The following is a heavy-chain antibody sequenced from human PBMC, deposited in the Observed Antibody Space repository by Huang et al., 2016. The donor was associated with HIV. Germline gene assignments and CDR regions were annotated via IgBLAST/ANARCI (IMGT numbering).Heavy chain of an antibody. CDR3: ARQGVGDFVVEPTGLGAFDI. D-gene: IGHD2-2*01. J-gene: IGHJ3*02. V-gene: IGHV5-51*01. CDR2: IDPVAADT. CDR1: GYTFNGYW. Sequence: EVQLVQSGAVVKKPGESLKISCKGSGYTFNGYWIGWVRQMPGKGMGWRGVIDPVAADTTSCPSFQGQVTISADKSISTAYLQWSGLKASDTAMYYCARQGVGDFVVEPTGLGAFDIWGQGTMVTVSS.